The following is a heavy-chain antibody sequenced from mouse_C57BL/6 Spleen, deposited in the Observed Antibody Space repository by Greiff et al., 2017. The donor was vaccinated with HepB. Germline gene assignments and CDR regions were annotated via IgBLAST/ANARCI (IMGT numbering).Heavy chain of an antibody. V-gene: IGHV1-82*01. D-gene: IGHD1-1*01. CDR3: ARWAFITTVVVDY. CDR2: IYPGDGDT. Sequence: QVQLQQSGPELVKPGASVKISCKASGYAFSSSWMNWVKQRPGKGLEWIGRIYPGDGDTNYNGKFKGKATLTADKSSSTAYMQLSSLTSEDSAVYFCARWAFITTVVVDYWGQGTTLTVSS. J-gene: IGHJ2*01. CDR1: GYAFSSSW.